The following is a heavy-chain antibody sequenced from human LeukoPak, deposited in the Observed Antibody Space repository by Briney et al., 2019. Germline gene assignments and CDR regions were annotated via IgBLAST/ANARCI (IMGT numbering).Heavy chain of an antibody. CDR3: AKRRYCTTTSCHDFDY. Sequence: GSLRLSCVTSPGYGFTTHWMNWVRQAPGKGLEWVSAISADGDSTYYADSVKGRFTISRDNSKNTLYLQMNSLRPGDTAVYYCAKRRYCTTTSCHDFDYWGQGTLVTVSS. J-gene: IGHJ4*02. V-gene: IGHV3-23*01. CDR1: PGYGFTTHW. CDR2: ISADGDST. D-gene: IGHD2-2*01.